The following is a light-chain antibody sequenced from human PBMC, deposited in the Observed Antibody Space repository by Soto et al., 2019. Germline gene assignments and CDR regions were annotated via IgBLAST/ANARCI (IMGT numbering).Light chain of an antibody. CDR1: SANSGAGYD. CDR2: GNN. CDR3: QSYDSTLSGLYV. Sequence: QSVLTQPSSMSGAPGQRVTISCTGTSANSGAGYDVHWYQQLPGMAPKLLIFGNNKRPSGVPDRFSGSKSGTSASLAITGLQADDEADYFCQSYDSTLSGLYVLGTGTKLTVL. J-gene: IGLJ1*01. V-gene: IGLV1-40*01.